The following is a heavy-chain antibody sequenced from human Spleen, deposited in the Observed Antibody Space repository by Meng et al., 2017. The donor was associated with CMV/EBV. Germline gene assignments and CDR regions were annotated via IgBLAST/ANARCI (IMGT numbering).Heavy chain of an antibody. D-gene: IGHD3-3*01. V-gene: IGHV4-4*02. J-gene: IGHJ6*02. CDR1: GGSISSSNW. Sequence: SETLSLTCAVSGGSISSSNWWSWVRQPPGKGLEWIGEINHSGSTNYNPSLKSRVTISVDTSKNQFSLKLSSVTAADTAVYYCARGIRFLKWLLHYYYYGMDVWGQGTTVTVSS. CDR3: ARGIRFLKWLLHYYYYGMDV. CDR2: INHSGST.